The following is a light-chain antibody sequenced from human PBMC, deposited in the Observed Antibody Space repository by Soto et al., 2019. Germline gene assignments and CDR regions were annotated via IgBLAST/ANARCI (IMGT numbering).Light chain of an antibody. CDR3: SSYAGSNKEV. CDR2: EVS. CDR1: SSDVGGYNY. J-gene: IGLJ1*01. V-gene: IGLV2-8*01. Sequence: QSALTQPPSASGSPGQSVTISCTGTSSDVGGYNYVSWYQQHPGKAPKLMIYEVSKRPSGVPDRFSGSKSGNTASLTVSGIQDEDEADYYCSSYAGSNKEVFGTGNKLTVL.